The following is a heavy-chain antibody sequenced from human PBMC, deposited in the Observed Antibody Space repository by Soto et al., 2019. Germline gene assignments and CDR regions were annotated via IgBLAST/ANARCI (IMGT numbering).Heavy chain of an antibody. J-gene: IGHJ4*02. V-gene: IGHV1-46*01. CDR2: IHPRGGST. CDR3: ARAPYRSSSFFFDY. CDR1: GYSFTSYF. D-gene: IGHD6-6*01. Sequence: ASVKVSCKASGYSFTSYFMHWVRQAPGQGLEWMGIIHPRGGSTNYAQRFQDRVTMAWDTSTSTVYMELSSLRSDDTAVYYCARAPYRSSSFFFDYWGQGTPVTVSS.